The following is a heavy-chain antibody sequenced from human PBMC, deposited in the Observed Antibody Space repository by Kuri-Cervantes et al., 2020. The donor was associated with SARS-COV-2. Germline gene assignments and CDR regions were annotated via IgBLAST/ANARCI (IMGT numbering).Heavy chain of an antibody. CDR2: TYYRSKWYN. Sequence: LRLSCAISGDSVSSNSAAWNWIRQSPSRGLEWLGRTYYRSKWYNDYAVSVKSRITINPDTSKNQFSLQLNSVTPEDTAVYYCARATVGATRENHEFDYWGQGTLVTVSS. D-gene: IGHD1-26*01. V-gene: IGHV6-1*01. J-gene: IGHJ4*02. CDR1: GDSVSSNSAA. CDR3: ARATVGATRENHEFDY.